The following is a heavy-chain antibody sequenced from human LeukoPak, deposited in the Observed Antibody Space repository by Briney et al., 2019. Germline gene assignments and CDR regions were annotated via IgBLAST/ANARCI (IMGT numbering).Heavy chain of an antibody. J-gene: IGHJ4*02. CDR1: GFTFSNAW. CDR3: TTDLGYPGGVIVISVDY. CDR2: IKSKTDDGTT. V-gene: IGHV3-15*01. D-gene: IGHD3-16*02. Sequence: PGGSLRLSCAASGFTFSNAWMGWVRQAPGKGLEWVGRIKSKTDDGTTDYAAPVKGRFTISRDDSKNTLYLQMNSLKTEDTAVYYCTTDLGYPGGVIVISVDYWGQGTLVTVSS.